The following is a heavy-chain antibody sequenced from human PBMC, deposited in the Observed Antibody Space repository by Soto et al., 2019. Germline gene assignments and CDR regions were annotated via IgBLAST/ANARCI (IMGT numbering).Heavy chain of an antibody. J-gene: IGHJ3*01. CDR1: VFTSSG. CDR3: AREGILGLFDAYDL. D-gene: IGHD3-3*01. Sequence: VSVKVSCKASVFTSSGISWLRQAPGQRLEWMGWISTHNGNTIYAQKFQGRVIMTMDTSTTTVYMELRSLRPDDTAVYLCAREGILGLFDAYDLWGQGTMVTVSS. CDR2: ISTHNGNT. V-gene: IGHV1-18*04.